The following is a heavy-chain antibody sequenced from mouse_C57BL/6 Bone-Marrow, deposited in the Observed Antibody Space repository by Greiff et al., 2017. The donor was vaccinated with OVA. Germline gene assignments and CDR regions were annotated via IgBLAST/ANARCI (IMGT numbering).Heavy chain of an antibody. V-gene: IGHV1-42*01. Sequence: VQLQQSGPELVKPGASVKISCKASGYSFTGYYMHWVKQSSEKSLEWIGEINPSTGGTNYNEKFKSKATLTVDKSSSTAYMQLSSLTSEDSAVYYCARSARPPYAMDYWGQGTSVTVSS. J-gene: IGHJ4*01. CDR2: INPSTGGT. D-gene: IGHD3-3*01. CDR3: ARSARPPYAMDY. CDR1: GYSFTGYY.